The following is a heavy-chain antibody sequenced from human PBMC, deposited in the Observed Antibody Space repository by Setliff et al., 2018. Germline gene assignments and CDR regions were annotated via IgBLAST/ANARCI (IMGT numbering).Heavy chain of an antibody. D-gene: IGHD4-17*01. CDR2: INPNSGGT. V-gene: IGHV1-2*02. CDR1: GYTFGAHY. J-gene: IGHJ5*02. Sequence: ASVKVSCKASGYTFGAHYIHWVRQAPGQGFEWMGWINPNSGGTNYAQKFQGRVTMTRDTSISTAYMELSRLRSDDTAVYSCARSRLYGGWFDPWGQGTLVTVS. CDR3: ARSRLYGGWFDP.